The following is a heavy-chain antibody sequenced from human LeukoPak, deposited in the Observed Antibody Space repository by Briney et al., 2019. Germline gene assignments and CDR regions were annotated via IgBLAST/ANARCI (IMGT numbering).Heavy chain of an antibody. J-gene: IGHJ4*02. Sequence: GAAVNVSCKASGYTFITYGITWVRQAPGQGLEWMGWIIPYNGDTNYAQNLQDRVTMTTDTSTNTAYMELRSLRSDDTAVYFCARVAGVSYNYFDSWGQGTLVTVSS. CDR3: ARVAGVSYNYFDS. CDR1: GYTFITYG. D-gene: IGHD1-26*01. CDR2: IIPYNGDT. V-gene: IGHV1-18*01.